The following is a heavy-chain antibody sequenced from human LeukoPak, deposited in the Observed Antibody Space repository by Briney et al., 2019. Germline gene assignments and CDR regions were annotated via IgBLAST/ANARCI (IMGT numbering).Heavy chain of an antibody. CDR1: GGSISSGSYY. D-gene: IGHD6-13*01. Sequence: SETLSLTCTVSGGSISSGSYYWSWIRQPPGKGLEWIGTIYYSGSTYYNPSLKSRVTISVDTSNNQFSLKLSSVTAADTAVYFCARDTIAAAGIHDYWGQGTLVTVSS. CDR2: IYYSGST. CDR3: ARDTIAAAGIHDY. J-gene: IGHJ4*02. V-gene: IGHV4-39*07.